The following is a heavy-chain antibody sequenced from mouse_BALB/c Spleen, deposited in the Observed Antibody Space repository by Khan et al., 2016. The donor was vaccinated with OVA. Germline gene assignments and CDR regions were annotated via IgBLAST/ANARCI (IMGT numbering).Heavy chain of an antibody. CDR1: GYSITSDYA. V-gene: IGHV3-2*02. CDR2: ISYSGST. J-gene: IGHJ3*01. CDR3: ARGHVAWFAY. Sequence: EVQLQESGPGLVKPSQSLSLTCTVTGYSITSDYAWNWIRQFPGNKLEWMGYISYSGSTSYNPSLKSRISITRDTSKNQFFLQLNSVTTEDTATYYCARGHVAWFAYWGQGTLVTVSA. D-gene: IGHD3-3*01.